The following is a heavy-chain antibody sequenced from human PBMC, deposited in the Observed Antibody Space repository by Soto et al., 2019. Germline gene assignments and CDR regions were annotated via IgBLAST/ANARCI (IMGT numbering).Heavy chain of an antibody. CDR3: APDRGTVVAAPYYYYGMDV. CDR1: GGTFISSA. CDR2: IIPIFGTA. D-gene: IGHD3-22*01. J-gene: IGHJ6*02. Sequence: SAKVSCKASGGTFISSAISWVRQAPGQGLEWLGGIIPIFGTANYAQKFQGRVTITADKSTSTAYMELSSLRSEDSAVYYCAPDRGTVVAAPYYYYGMDVWGQGITVTVSS. V-gene: IGHV1-69*06.